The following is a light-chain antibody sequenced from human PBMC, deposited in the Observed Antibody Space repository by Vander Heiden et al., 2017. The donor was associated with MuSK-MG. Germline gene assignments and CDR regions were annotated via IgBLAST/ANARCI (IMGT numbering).Light chain of an antibody. Sequence: EIVMTQSASTLSVSPGERATLSCSASQSVSSNLAWYQQKPGQAPRLLIYGASTRATGIPDRFSGSGSGTEFTLTISSLQSEDFAVYYCQQDNNWPSTFGQGTKVEIK. CDR2: GAS. V-gene: IGKV3-15*01. CDR3: QQDNNWPST. CDR1: QSVSSN. J-gene: IGKJ1*01.